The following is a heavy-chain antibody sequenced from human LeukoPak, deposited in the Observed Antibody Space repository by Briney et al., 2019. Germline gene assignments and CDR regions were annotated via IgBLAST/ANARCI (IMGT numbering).Heavy chain of an antibody. V-gene: IGHV5-51*01. D-gene: IGHD2-2*01. J-gene: IGHJ5*02. CDR2: IYPGDSDT. CDR3: ARTGCSSTSCYWFDP. CDR1: GYSFTNYW. Sequence: GESLKISCKASGYSFTNYWIGWVRQMPGKGLEWMAIIYPGDSDTRYSPSFQGQVTISADKSISTAYLQWNSLKASDTAVYYCARTGCSSTSCYWFDPWGQGTLVTVSS.